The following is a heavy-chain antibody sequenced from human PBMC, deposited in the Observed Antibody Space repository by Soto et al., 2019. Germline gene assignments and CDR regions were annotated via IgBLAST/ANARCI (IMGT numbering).Heavy chain of an antibody. D-gene: IGHD1-26*01. CDR1: GGSISTSTYY. V-gene: IGHV4-39*01. Sequence: QLQLQESGPGLVKPSETLSLTCNVSGGSISTSTYYWGWIRQPPGKGLEWIGSVYYGGSTYYNPSLKSRLTISVDTAKNQVSLYLSSVTAADTAVYYCARLSGGWGYWYFDLWGRGTLVTVSS. CDR2: VYYGGST. J-gene: IGHJ2*01. CDR3: ARLSGGWGYWYFDL.